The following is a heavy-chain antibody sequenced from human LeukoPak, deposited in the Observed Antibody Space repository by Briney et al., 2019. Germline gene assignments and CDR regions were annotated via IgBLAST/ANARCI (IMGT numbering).Heavy chain of an antibody. Sequence: HPGGSLRLSCAASGFTFSSYAMHWVRQAPGKGLEWVAVISDDGSNKYYADSVEGRFTISRDNSKNTLYLQMTTLRAGDTAVYYCAKVGKPGSVGSGSYKGPWDSAYYYYYYLDVWGKGTPVTVSS. V-gene: IGHV3-30-3*01. J-gene: IGHJ6*03. D-gene: IGHD3-10*01. CDR1: GFTFSSYA. CDR3: AKVGKPGSVGSGSYKGPWDSAYYYYYYLDV. CDR2: ISDDGSNK.